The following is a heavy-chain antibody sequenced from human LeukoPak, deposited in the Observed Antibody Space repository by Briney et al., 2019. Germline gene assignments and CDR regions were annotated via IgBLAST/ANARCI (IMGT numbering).Heavy chain of an antibody. CDR3: ATLAPQQLVLDY. D-gene: IGHD6-13*01. V-gene: IGHV4-59*01. CDR1: GGSISSYY. J-gene: IGHJ4*02. CDR2: IYYSGST. Sequence: SETLSLTCTVSGGSISSYYWSWIRQPPGKGLEWIGYIYYSGSTNYTPSLKSRVTISVDTSKNHFSLKLSSVTAADTAVYYCATLAPQQLVLDYWGQGTLVTVSS.